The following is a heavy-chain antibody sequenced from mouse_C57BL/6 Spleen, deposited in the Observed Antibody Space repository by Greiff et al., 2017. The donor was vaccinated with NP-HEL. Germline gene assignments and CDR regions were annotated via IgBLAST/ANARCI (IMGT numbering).Heavy chain of an antibody. CDR2: INYDGSST. J-gene: IGHJ4*01. CDR1: GFTFSDYY. D-gene: IGHD3-1*01. Sequence: EVKLVESEGGLVQPGSSMKLSCTASGFTFSDYYMAWVRQVPEKGLEWVANINYDGSSTYYLDSLKSRFIISRDNAKNILYLQMSSLKSEDTATYYCAREGHPYYYAMDYWGQGTSVTVAS. V-gene: IGHV5-16*01. CDR3: AREGHPYYYAMDY.